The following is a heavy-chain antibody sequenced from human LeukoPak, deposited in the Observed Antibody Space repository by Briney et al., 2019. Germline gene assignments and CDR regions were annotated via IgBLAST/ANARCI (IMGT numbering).Heavy chain of an antibody. CDR1: GFTLSSYA. CDR2: ISYDGSNE. D-gene: IGHD4-17*01. J-gene: IGHJ4*02. V-gene: IGHV3-30-3*01. CDR3: ARGLYGDH. Sequence: PGGSLRLSCAASGFTLSSYAILWVRQAPGKGLEWVAVISYDGSNEYYADSVKGRFTISRDNSKNALYLQMNSLRVEDTAVYYCARGLYGDHWGQGTLVTVSS.